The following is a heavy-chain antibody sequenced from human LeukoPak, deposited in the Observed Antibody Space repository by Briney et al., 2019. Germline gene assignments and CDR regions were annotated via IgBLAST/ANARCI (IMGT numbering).Heavy chain of an antibody. J-gene: IGHJ4*02. CDR3: ATRVEMATILDY. V-gene: IGHV4-38-2*01. D-gene: IGHD5-24*01. CDR1: GGSISSGYY. Sequence: MTSETLSLTCAVSGGSISSGYYWGWIRQSPGKGLEWIGSIYYSGSTYYNPSLKSRVTISVDTSKNQFSLKLSSVTAADTAVYYCATRVEMATILDYWGQGTLVTVSS. CDR2: IYYSGST.